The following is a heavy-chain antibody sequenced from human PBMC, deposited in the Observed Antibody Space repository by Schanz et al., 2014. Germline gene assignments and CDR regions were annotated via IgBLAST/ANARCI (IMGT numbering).Heavy chain of an antibody. V-gene: IGHV1-18*01. D-gene: IGHD3-22*01. J-gene: IGHJ4*02. CDR2: ISAYNGNM. CDR3: VRDGDERLVVIFDQ. Sequence: QVQLVESGGGVVQPGGSLRLSCAASGFSFSTYAMHWVRQAPGQGLEWMGWISAYNGNMNYAPKFQGRVTMTTDTSTSTAYMELRNLRSDDTAVYYCVRDGDERLVVIFDQWGQGTLVTVSS. CDR1: GFSFSTYA.